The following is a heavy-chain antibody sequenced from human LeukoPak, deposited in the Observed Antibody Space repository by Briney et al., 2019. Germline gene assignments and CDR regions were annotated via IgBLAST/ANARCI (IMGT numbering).Heavy chain of an antibody. J-gene: IGHJ3*02. CDR3: ARELSWGGTSREDAFDI. Sequence: GGSLRLSCAASGFTFSSYGMHWVRQAPGKGLEWVAVISYDGSNKYYADSVKGRFTISRNNSKNTLYLQMSSLRAEDTAVYYCARELSWGGTSREDAFDIWGQGTMVTVSS. CDR2: ISYDGSNK. V-gene: IGHV3-30*03. D-gene: IGHD3-16*02. CDR1: GFTFSSYG.